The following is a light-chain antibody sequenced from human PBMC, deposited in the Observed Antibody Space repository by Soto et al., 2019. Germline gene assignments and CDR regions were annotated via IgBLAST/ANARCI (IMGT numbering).Light chain of an antibody. J-gene: IGKJ5*01. CDR2: DAS. CDR3: QQRSNWPLP. V-gene: IGKV3-11*01. Sequence: EIGMTQSPATLSVSPGERATFSCRASQSVSSNLAWYQQKPGQAPRLLIYDASNRATGIPARFSGSGSGTDFTLTISSLEPEDFAVYYCQQRSNWPLPFGQGRRLE. CDR1: QSVSSN.